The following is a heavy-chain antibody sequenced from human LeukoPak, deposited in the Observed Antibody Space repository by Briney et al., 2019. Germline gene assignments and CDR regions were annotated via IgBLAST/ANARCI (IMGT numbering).Heavy chain of an antibody. Sequence: GGSLRLSCAASGFTFSSYTMNWVRQAPGKGLEWVSSISSSSSYIYYVDSVKGRFTISRDNAKNSLYLQMNSLRAEDTAVYYCARALVGVVRGVIISEGYYGMDVWGQGTTVTVSS. CDR1: GFTFSSYT. CDR2: ISSSSSYI. J-gene: IGHJ6*02. CDR3: ARALVGVVRGVIISEGYYGMDV. V-gene: IGHV3-21*01. D-gene: IGHD3-10*01.